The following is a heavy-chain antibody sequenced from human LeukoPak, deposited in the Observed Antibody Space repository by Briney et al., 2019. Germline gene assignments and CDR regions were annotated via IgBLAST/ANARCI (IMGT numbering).Heavy chain of an antibody. V-gene: IGHV3-23*01. J-gene: IGHJ4*02. CDR1: GFTFRNYA. D-gene: IGHD1-26*01. Sequence: GGSLRLSCAASGFTFRNYAMSWVRQAPGKGLEWVSAIGGSGDSTYYADSVKGRFTISRNNSKNTLYLQMNSLRAEDTAVYYCAKGRIVGATSGGQGTLVTVSS. CDR2: IGGSGDST. CDR3: AKGRIVGATS.